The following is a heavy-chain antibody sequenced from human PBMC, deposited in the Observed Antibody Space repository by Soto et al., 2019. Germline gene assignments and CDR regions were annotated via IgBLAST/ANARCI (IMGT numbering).Heavy chain of an antibody. J-gene: IGHJ5*02. CDR1: GGTFSSYA. D-gene: IGHD3-22*01. CDR2: IIPIFGTA. CDR3: ARDRGPSSGYYPYWFDP. V-gene: IGHV1-69*13. Sequence: SVKVSCKASGGTFSSYAISWVPQAPGQGLEWMGEIIPIFGTANYAQKFQGRVTITADESTSTAYMELSSLRSEDTAVYYCARDRGPSSGYYPYWFDPWGQGTLVTVSS.